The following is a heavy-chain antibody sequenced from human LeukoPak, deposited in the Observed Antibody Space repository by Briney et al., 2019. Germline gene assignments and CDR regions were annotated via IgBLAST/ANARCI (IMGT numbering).Heavy chain of an antibody. J-gene: IGHJ4*02. CDR1: GYTFTGYY. V-gene: IGHV1-2*06. Sequence: ASVKVSCKASGYTFTGYYMHWVRQAPGQGLEWMGRINPNSSGTNYAQKFQGRVTMTRDTSISTAYMELSRLRSDDTAVYYCAREGPYYDFWSGYHFDYWGQGTLVTVSS. D-gene: IGHD3-3*01. CDR3: AREGPYYDFWSGYHFDY. CDR2: INPNSSGT.